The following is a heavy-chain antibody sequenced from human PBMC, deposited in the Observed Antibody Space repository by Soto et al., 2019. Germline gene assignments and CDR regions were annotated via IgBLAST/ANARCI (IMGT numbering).Heavy chain of an antibody. CDR3: ARPSGCMITFGGVIVCPWFDP. CDR2: ISAYNGNT. CDR1: GYTFTSYG. J-gene: IGHJ5*02. V-gene: IGHV1-18*01. D-gene: IGHD3-16*02. Sequence: QVQLVQSGAEVKKPGASVKVSCKASGYTFTSYGISWVRQAPGQGLEWMGWISAYNGNTNYAQKLQGRVTMTTDTSTSTAYMELRSLRSDDTAVYYCARPSGCMITFGGVIVCPWFDPWGQGTLVTVSS.